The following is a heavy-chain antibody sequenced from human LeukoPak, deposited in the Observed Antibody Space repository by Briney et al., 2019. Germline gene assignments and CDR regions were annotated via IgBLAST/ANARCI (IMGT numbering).Heavy chain of an antibody. D-gene: IGHD3-3*01. CDR2: IYYGGST. CDR3: ARVSTPYYDFWSGYSTNNWFDP. Sequence: PSETLSLTCTVSGGSISSHYWRWIRQPPGKGLEWIGYIYYGGSTNYNPSLKSRVTISVDTSKSQFSLKLSSVTAADTAVYYCARVSTPYYDFWSGYSTNNWFDPWGQGTLVTVSS. J-gene: IGHJ5*02. CDR1: GGSISSHY. V-gene: IGHV4-59*11.